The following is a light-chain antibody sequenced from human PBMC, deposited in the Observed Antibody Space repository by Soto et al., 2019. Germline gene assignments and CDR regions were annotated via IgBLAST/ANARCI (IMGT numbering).Light chain of an antibody. CDR1: QSISRY. CDR2: GAS. V-gene: IGKV1-39*01. J-gene: IGKJ5*01. Sequence: EIQMTQSPSSLATSIGGRVTIACRASQSISRYLNWYQQEPGKAPKLRIYGASSLQRVVTSRVSVSGAGTDFTLTISSLKPEDFTSYYGQQNYNTLITFGQGTRLENK. CDR3: QQNYNTLIT.